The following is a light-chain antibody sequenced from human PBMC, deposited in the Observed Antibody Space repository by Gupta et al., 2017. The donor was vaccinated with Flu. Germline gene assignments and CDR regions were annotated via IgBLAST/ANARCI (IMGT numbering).Light chain of an antibody. V-gene: IGKV4-1*01. CDR3: KQYYSSPRS. J-gene: IGKJ1*01. CDR1: QSLLYSSSNKNY. CDR2: WAS. Sequence: DIVMTQSADSLSVSLGERATINCRSSQSLLYSSSNKNYLAWYQQKAGQPPKLLIYWASTRESGVPDRFSGSGSGTDFTLSISSLQAEDVAVYYCKQYYSSPRSFGQGTKVEVK.